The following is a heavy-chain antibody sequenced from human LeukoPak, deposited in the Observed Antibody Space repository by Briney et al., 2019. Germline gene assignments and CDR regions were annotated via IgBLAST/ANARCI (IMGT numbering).Heavy chain of an antibody. CDR2: INAGNGNT. V-gene: IGHV1-3*01. CDR1: GYTFTSYA. Sequence: ASVNVSFKASGYTFTSYAMHWVRQAPGQRLAWMGWINAGNGNTKYSQKFQGRVTITRDTSASTAYMELSSLRSEDTAEYYCARGNYYGSGIYFDYWGQGTLVTVSS. J-gene: IGHJ4*02. D-gene: IGHD3-10*01. CDR3: ARGNYYGSGIYFDY.